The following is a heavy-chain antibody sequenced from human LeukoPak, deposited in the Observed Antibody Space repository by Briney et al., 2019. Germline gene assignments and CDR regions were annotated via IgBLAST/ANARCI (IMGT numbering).Heavy chain of an antibody. CDR2: TRNKANSYTT. Sequence: PGGSLRLSCAASGFTFSDHYMDWVRQAPGKGLEWVGRTRNKANSYTTEYAASVKGRFTISRDDSKNSLYLQMNSLKTEDTAVYYCARELPGGGGPYYFDYWGQGTLVTVSS. CDR3: ARELPGGGGPYYFDY. D-gene: IGHD2-15*01. J-gene: IGHJ4*02. CDR1: GFTFSDHY. V-gene: IGHV3-72*01.